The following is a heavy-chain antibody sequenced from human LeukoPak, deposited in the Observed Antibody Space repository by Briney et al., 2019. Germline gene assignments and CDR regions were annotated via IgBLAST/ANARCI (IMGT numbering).Heavy chain of an antibody. J-gene: IGHJ1*01. CDR1: GFPFSSYA. CDR3: AKSASYGGNSAALF. Sequence: PGGSLRLSCAASGFPFSSYAMSWVRPAPGKGLEWVSALSDSGGSTYYADSVKGRFTISRDNSKNTLYLQMNSLRAEDTAIYYCAKSASYGGNSAALFWGQGTLVTVSS. D-gene: IGHD4-23*01. V-gene: IGHV3-23*01. CDR2: LSDSGGST.